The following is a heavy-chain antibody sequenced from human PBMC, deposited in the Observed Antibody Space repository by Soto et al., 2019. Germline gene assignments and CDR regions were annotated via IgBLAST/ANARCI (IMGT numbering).Heavy chain of an antibody. CDR2: ISYDGTDK. J-gene: IGHJ5*02. D-gene: IGHD2-21*01. CDR1: GFAFSTYG. Sequence: QVHLVESGGGVVQPGRSLTISCVGSGFAFSTYGMHWVRHAPAKGLEWVALISYDGTDKYYADSVQGRFSISRDNSKQTLSLQLDSLRPEDTAVYYCAKDFGACSDSWGQVTLVNVSS. CDR3: AKDFGACSDS. V-gene: IGHV3-30*18.